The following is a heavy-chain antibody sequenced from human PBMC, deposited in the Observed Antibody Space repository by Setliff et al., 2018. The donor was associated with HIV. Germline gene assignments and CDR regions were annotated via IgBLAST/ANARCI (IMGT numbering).Heavy chain of an antibody. D-gene: IGHD3-16*01. CDR1: GYTFTNYY. J-gene: IGHJ3*01. Sequence: ASVKVSCKASGYTFTNYYIHWVRQAPGQGLEWMGLINPSGGRTSYAQKFQGRLTMTRDTSASTAYMELRSLRSDDTAVYYCARDDGGYNYAEAFDVWGQGTMVTVSS. CDR2: INPSGGRT. V-gene: IGHV1-46*01. CDR3: ARDDGGYNYAEAFDV.